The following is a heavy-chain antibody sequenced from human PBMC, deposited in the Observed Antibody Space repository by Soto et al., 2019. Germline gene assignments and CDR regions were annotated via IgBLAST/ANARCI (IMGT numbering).Heavy chain of an antibody. J-gene: IGHJ6*02. CDR3: ARFRPRYYDFWSGYAPRHYYYGMDV. CDR2: MNPNSGNT. Sequence: ASVKVSCKASGYTFTSYDINWVRQATGQGLEWMGWMNPNSGNTGYAQKFQGRVTMTRNTSISTAYMELSSLRSEDTAVYYCARFRPRYYDFWSGYAPRHYYYGMDVWGQGTTGTVTS. D-gene: IGHD3-3*01. V-gene: IGHV1-8*01. CDR1: GYTFTSYD.